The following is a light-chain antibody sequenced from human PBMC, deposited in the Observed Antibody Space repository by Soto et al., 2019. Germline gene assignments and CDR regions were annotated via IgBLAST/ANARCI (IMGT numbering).Light chain of an antibody. CDR1: QSVSNN. CDR2: GIS. Sequence: IGVTQSPATLSMSPLERATLCFMASQSVSNNLAWYQQKPGQAPRLLIYGISTRATGIPARFSGSGSGTEFTLTISSLQSEDVAVYFCQQYDKWPPKTFGQGTKVDIK. V-gene: IGKV3-15*01. J-gene: IGKJ1*01. CDR3: QQYDKWPPKT.